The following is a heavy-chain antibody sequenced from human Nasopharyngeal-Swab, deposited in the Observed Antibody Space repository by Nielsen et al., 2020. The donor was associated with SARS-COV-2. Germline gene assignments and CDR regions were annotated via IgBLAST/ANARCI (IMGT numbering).Heavy chain of an antibody. CDR2: ISYDGSNK. CDR3: AVDYGDYDSYYGMDV. D-gene: IGHD4-17*01. Sequence: GGSLRLSCAASGFTFSSYAMHWVRQAPGKGLEWVAVISYDGSNKYYADSVKGRFTISRDNSKNTLYLQMNSLRAEDTAVYYCAVDYGDYDSYYGMDVWGQGTTVTVSS. J-gene: IGHJ6*02. V-gene: IGHV3-30*04. CDR1: GFTFSSYA.